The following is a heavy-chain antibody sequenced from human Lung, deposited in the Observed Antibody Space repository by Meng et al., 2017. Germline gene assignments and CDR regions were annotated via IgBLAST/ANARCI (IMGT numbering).Heavy chain of an antibody. D-gene: IGHD4-11*01. J-gene: IGHJ4*01. CDR3: ARGPTTMAHDFDY. CDR2: IHHSVST. V-gene: IGHV4-34*01. CDR1: CGSFSDHD. Sequence: VQLHQSGRGMCEPSETPSLTLVLSCGSFSDHDWRWLLHPPGNGVEWFGEIHHSVSTNYNPSLESRATISVATAQNNLSLKLSSVTAADSAVYYCARGPTTMAHDFDYWGHGTLVTVSS.